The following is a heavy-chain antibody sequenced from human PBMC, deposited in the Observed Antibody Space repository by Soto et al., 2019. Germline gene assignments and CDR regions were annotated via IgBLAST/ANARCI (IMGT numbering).Heavy chain of an antibody. D-gene: IGHD6-13*01. CDR1: GVTFSSYG. J-gene: IGHJ3*02. V-gene: IGHV3-23*01. CDR2: ISGSGGST. CDR3: AKADKQQLVPYDAFDI. Sequence: GSMGIACAASGVTFSSYGMHWVRKAPGKGLEWVSAISGSGGSTYYADSVKGRFTISRDNSKNTLYLQMNSLRAEDTAVYYCAKADKQQLVPYDAFDIWGQATMVTVS.